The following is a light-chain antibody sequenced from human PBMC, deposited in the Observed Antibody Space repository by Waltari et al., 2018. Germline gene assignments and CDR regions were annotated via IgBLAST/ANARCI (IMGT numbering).Light chain of an antibody. J-gene: IGKJ1*01. CDR3: QQYYSTPRT. Sequence: DIVMTQSPDSLAVSLGERATINCKSSQSVLYSSNNNNYLAWYQQKPGRPPKLLIYWASTRQSGVPDRFSGCGSGTDFTLTISSLQAEDVAVYYCQQYYSTPRTFGQGTKVEIK. CDR2: WAS. V-gene: IGKV4-1*01. CDR1: QSVLYSSNNNNY.